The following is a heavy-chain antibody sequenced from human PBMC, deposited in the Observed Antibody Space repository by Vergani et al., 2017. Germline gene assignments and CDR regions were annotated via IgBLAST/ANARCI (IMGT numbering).Heavy chain of an antibody. CDR2: ISSSGSTI. J-gene: IGHJ4*02. V-gene: IGHV3-48*03. D-gene: IGHD6-6*01. Sequence: EVQLVESGGGLVQPGGSLRLSCAASGFTFSSYEMNWVRQAPGKGLEWVSYISSSGSTIYYADSVKGRFTISRDNAKNSLYLQMNSLRAEDTAVYYCAGQKVAARTKVFDYWGQGTLVTVSS. CDR3: AGQKVAARTKVFDY. CDR1: GFTFSSYE.